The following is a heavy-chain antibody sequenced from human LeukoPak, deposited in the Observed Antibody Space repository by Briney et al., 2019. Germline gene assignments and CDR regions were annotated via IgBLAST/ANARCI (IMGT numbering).Heavy chain of an antibody. D-gene: IGHD3-22*01. V-gene: IGHV4-59*01. CDR1: GGSISSYY. J-gene: IGHJ4*02. CDR2: IYYSGST. CDR3: ARAPYGSTFDY. Sequence: SETLSLTCTVSGGSISSYYWSWIRQPPGKGLEWIGYIYYSGSTNYNPSLKSRVTISVDTSKNQFSLKLSSVTAADTAVYYCARAPYGSTFDYWGQGTLVTVPS.